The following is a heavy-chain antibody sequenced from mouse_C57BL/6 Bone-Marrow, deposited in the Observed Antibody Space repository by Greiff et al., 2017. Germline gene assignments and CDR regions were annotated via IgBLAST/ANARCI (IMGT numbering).Heavy chain of an antibody. J-gene: IGHJ2*01. D-gene: IGHD2-1*01. CDR3: ARSGYGNCLYYFDY. Sequence: QVQLKESGAELVRPGTSVKVSCKASGYAFTNYLIEWVKQRPGQGLEWIGVINPGSGGTNYNEKFKGKATLTADKSSSTAYMQLSSLTSEDSAVYCCARSGYGNCLYYFDYWGQGTTLTVSS. CDR1: GYAFTNYL. CDR2: INPGSGGT. V-gene: IGHV1-54*01.